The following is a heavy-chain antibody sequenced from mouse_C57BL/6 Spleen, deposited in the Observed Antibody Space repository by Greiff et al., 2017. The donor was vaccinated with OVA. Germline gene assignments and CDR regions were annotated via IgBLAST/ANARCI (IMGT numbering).Heavy chain of an antibody. CDR1: GFTFSSYA. D-gene: IGHD1-1*01. V-gene: IGHV5-4*03. Sequence: EVMVVESGGGLVKPGGSLKLSFAASGFTFSSYAMSWVRQTPEKRLEWVATISDGGSYTYYPDNVKGRFTISRDNAKNNLYLQMSHLKSEDTAMYYCARSVYYGGYFDVWGTGTTVTVSS. J-gene: IGHJ1*03. CDR3: ARSVYYGGYFDV. CDR2: ISDGGSYT.